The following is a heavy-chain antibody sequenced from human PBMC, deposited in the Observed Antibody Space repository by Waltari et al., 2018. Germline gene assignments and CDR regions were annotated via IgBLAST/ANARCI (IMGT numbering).Heavy chain of an antibody. V-gene: IGHV4-59*01. D-gene: IGHD1-7*01. CDR2: VQSSGSN. J-gene: IGHJ3*02. CDR3: ARALWRVGTRGDFFDI. Sequence: QVQLRESGPGLVKSSGTLSLTCSVSGASLGTTYWSWIRQSPGKGLEWIGYVQSSGSNDYNPTFRGRVTMSADASKNQFSLTLKSLTAADTATDVCARALWRVGTRGDFFDIWGRGTTVTVS. CDR1: GASLGTTY.